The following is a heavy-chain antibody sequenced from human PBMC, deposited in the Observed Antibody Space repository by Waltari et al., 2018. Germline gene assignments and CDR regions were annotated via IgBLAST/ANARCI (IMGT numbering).Heavy chain of an antibody. Sequence: QVQLQQWGAGLLKPSETLSLTCAVYGGSFSGYYWSWIRQPPGKGLEWIGEINHSGSTNYNPSLKSRVTISVDTSKNQFSLKLSSVTAADTAVYYCARRRRIQLWPTFDYWGQGTLVIVSS. CDR1: GGSFSGYY. CDR2: INHSGST. D-gene: IGHD5-18*01. CDR3: ARRRRIQLWPTFDY. V-gene: IGHV4-34*01. J-gene: IGHJ4*02.